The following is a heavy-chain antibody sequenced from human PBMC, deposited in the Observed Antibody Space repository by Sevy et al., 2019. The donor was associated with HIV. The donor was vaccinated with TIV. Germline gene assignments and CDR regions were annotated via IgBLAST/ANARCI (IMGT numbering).Heavy chain of an antibody. Sequence: GGSLRLSCAASGFTFSSYAMHWVRQAPGKGLEWVSGISYDGSNKYYADSVKGRFTISRDNSKNTLYLQMNSLRAEDTDVYYCASSGGREGGYYYYGMDVWGQGTTVTVSS. V-gene: IGHV3-30*04. J-gene: IGHJ6*02. CDR1: GFTFSSYA. D-gene: IGHD2-15*01. CDR3: ASSGGREGGYYYYGMDV. CDR2: ISYDGSNK.